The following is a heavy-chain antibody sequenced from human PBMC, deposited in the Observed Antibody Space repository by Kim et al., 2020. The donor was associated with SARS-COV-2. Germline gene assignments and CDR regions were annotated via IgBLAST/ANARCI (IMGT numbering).Heavy chain of an antibody. D-gene: IGHD6-13*01. CDR3: ARGRSRYSSSWYGDY. V-gene: IGHV4-34*01. Sequence: SETLSLTCAVYGGSFSGYYWSWIRQPPGKGLEWIGEINHSGSTNYNPSLKSRVTISVDTSKNQFSLKLSSVTAADSAVYYCARGRSRYSSSWYGDYWGQGTRVTDSS. CDR2: INHSGST. J-gene: IGHJ4*02. CDR1: GGSFSGYY.